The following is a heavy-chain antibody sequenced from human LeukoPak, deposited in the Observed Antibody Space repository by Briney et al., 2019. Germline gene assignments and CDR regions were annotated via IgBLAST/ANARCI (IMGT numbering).Heavy chain of an antibody. CDR3: ATSNDAKIAPFDH. CDR2: VNTKGET. J-gene: IGHJ4*02. V-gene: IGHV4-4*09. CDR1: GVSMSAFQ. Sequence: SETLSLTCTVSGVSMSAFQWSWVRQSPEKGLEWIGCVNTKGETNYNPSLKSRVITSVDTSKSQFSLRLTSVTAADTAVYYCATSNDAKIAPFDHWGQGALATVSS. D-gene: IGHD2-8*01.